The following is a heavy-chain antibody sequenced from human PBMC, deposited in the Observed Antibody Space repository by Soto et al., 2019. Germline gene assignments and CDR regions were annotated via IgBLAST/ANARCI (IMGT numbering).Heavy chain of an antibody. CDR1: GGSFSGYY. D-gene: IGHD1-26*01. J-gene: IGHJ4*02. Sequence: SETLSLTCAVYGGSFSGYYWSWIRQPPGKGLEWIGEINHSGSTNYNPSLKSRVTISVDTSKNQFSLKLSSVTAADTAVYYCARGSNSGAAPFDYWGQGTLVTVSS. CDR2: INHSGST. V-gene: IGHV4-34*01. CDR3: ARGSNSGAAPFDY.